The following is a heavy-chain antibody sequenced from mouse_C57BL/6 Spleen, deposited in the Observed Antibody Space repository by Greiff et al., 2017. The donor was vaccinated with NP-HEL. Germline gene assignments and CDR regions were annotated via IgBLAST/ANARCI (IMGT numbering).Heavy chain of an antibody. CDR3: ARRRVATYYFGY. CDR2: IYPRSGNT. CDR1: GYTFTSYG. V-gene: IGHV1-81*01. Sequence: QVQLKESGAELARPGASVKLSCKASGYTFTSYGISWVKQRTGQGLEWIGEIYPRSGNTYYNEKFKGKATLTADKSSSTAYMELRSLTSEDSAVYFGARRRVATYYFGYGGEGTTLTVSS. J-gene: IGHJ2*01. D-gene: IGHD1-1*01.